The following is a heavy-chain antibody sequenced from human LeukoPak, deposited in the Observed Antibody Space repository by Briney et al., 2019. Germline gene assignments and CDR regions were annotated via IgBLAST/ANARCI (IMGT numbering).Heavy chain of an antibody. Sequence: PGGSLRLSCAASGFTFSNAWMSWVRQAPAKGPEWVASIKSKTEGLTTDYAEPVRGRFTISRDDSKNTLYLQMNSLRAEDTAAYYCRFSGTTVVTPLDYWGQGALVTVSS. V-gene: IGHV3-15*01. CDR1: GFTFSNAW. CDR2: IKSKTEGLTT. D-gene: IGHD4-23*01. CDR3: RFSGTTVVTPLDY. J-gene: IGHJ4*02.